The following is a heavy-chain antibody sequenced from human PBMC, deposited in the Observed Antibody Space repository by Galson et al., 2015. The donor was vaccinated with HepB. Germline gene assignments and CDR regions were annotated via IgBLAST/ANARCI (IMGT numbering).Heavy chain of an antibody. CDR2: IIPIFGTA. D-gene: IGHD3-3*02. CDR1: GGTFSSYA. CDR3: ARGVSTVLVRGYYYYYMDV. Sequence: SVKVSCKASGGTFSSYAISWVRQAPGQGLEWMGGIIPIFGTANYAQKFQGRVTITADESTSTAYMELSSLRSEDTAVYYCARGVSTVLVRGYYYYYMDVWGKGTTVTVSS. J-gene: IGHJ6*03. V-gene: IGHV1-69*13.